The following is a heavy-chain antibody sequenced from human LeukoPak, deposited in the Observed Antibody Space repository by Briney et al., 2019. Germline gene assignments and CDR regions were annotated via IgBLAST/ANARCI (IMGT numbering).Heavy chain of an antibody. CDR3: ARGNQNDYGDYGWFDP. D-gene: IGHD4-17*01. CDR2: IYYSGST. V-gene: IGHV4-31*03. CDR1: GGSISSGGYY. Sequence: SETLSLTCTVSGGSISSGGYYWSWIRQHPGKGLEWIGYIYYSGSTYYNPSLKSRVTISVDTSKNQFSLELSSVTAADTAVYYCARGNQNDYGDYGWFDPWGQGTLVTVSS. J-gene: IGHJ5*02.